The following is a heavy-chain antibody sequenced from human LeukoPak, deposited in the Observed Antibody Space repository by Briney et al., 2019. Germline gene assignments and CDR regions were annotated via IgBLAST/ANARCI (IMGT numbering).Heavy chain of an antibody. Sequence: GGSLRLSCAVSGFTVSRYYMSWVRQAPGKGLEWVSIIYSGDNTYYADSVKGRFTISRDNSKNTLYLQMNSLRVEDTAVYYCARDRGSGYDPGYFDYWGQGTLVTVSS. CDR1: GFTVSRYY. V-gene: IGHV3-66*01. CDR3: ARDRGSGYDPGYFDY. D-gene: IGHD5-12*01. CDR2: IYSGDNT. J-gene: IGHJ4*02.